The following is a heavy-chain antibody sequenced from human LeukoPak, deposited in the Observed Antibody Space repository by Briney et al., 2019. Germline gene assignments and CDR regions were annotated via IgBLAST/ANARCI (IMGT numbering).Heavy chain of an antibody. CDR1: GFTFSSYA. J-gene: IGHJ4*02. V-gene: IGHV3-30-3*01. Sequence: GGSLRLSCAASGFTFSSYAMHWVRQAPGRELEWVAVISYDGSNKYYADSVKGRFTISRDNSKNTLYLQMNSLRAEDTAVYYCARDGDYGDYGSVDYWGQGTLVTVSS. D-gene: IGHD4-17*01. CDR3: ARDGDYGDYGSVDY. CDR2: ISYDGSNK.